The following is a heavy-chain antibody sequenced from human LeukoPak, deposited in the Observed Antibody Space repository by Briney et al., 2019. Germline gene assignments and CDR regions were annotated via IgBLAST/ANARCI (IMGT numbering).Heavy chain of an antibody. J-gene: IGHJ4*02. D-gene: IGHD3-16*02. V-gene: IGHV3-53*01. CDR2: IYSGGST. CDR1: GFTFSSYG. Sequence: GGSLRLSCAASGFTFSSYGMHWVRQAPGKGLEWVSVIYSGGSTYYADSVKGRFTISRDNSKNTLYLQMNSLRAEDTAVYYCARVAAFGGVIAYYFDYWGQGTLVTVSS. CDR3: ARVAAFGGVIAYYFDY.